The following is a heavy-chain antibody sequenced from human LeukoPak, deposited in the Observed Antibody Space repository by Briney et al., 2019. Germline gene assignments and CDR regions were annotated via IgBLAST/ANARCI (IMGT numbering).Heavy chain of an antibody. CDR2: MNPNSGNT. Sequence: ASVKVSCKASGYTFTSYDINWVRQATGQGLEWMGWMNPNSGNTGYAQKFQGRVTMTRNTSISTAYMELSSLRSEDTAVYYCARGHKAIFGVVKDYYYMDVWGKGTMVTVSS. J-gene: IGHJ6*03. CDR1: GYTFTSYD. CDR3: ARGHKAIFGVVKDYYYMDV. V-gene: IGHV1-8*01. D-gene: IGHD3-3*01.